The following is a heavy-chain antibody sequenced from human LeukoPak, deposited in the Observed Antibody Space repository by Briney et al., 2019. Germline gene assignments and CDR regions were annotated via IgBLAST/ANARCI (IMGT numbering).Heavy chain of an antibody. D-gene: IGHD6-13*01. CDR2: ISAYNGNT. Sequence: GASVKVSCKASGYTFTSYGISWVRQAPGQGLEWMGWISAYNGNTNYAQKLQGRVTMTTDTSTSTAYMELRSLRSDYTAVYYCARGSSSSWDPYYYYMDVWGKGTTVTISS. CDR3: ARGSSSSWDPYYYYMDV. J-gene: IGHJ6*03. V-gene: IGHV1-18*01. CDR1: GYTFTSYG.